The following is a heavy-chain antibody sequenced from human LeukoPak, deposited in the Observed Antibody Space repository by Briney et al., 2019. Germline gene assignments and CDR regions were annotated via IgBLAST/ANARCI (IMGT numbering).Heavy chain of an antibody. Sequence: SETLSLTCDVSGGSLSSSGFYWGWIRQAPGKGLEWIGSIHYSGSAYYNPSLKSRVTISVDTSKNQFSLKLSSVTAADTAVYYCARLGITMIVAPTDWGQGTLVTVSS. V-gene: IGHV4-39*01. D-gene: IGHD3-22*01. J-gene: IGHJ4*02. CDR1: GGSLSSSGFY. CDR2: IHYSGSA. CDR3: ARLGITMIVAPTD.